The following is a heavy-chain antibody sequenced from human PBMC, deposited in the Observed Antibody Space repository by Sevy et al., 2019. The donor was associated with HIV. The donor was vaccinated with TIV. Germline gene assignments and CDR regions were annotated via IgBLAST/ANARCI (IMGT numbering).Heavy chain of an antibody. CDR3: ARGELIRGMDV. D-gene: IGHD1-7*01. J-gene: IGHJ6*02. V-gene: IGHV3-21*01. CDR1: GFTFSGYS. CDR2: ISSSSSYI. Sequence: GGSLRLSCAASGFTFSGYSMNWVRQAPGKGLEWVSSISSSSSYIYYADSVKGRFTISRDNAKNSLYLQMNSLRAEDTAVYYCARGELIRGMDVWGQGTTVTVSS.